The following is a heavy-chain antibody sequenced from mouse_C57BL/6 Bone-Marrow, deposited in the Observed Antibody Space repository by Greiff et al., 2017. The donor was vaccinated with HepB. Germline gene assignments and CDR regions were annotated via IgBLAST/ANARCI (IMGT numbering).Heavy chain of an antibody. V-gene: IGHV1-82*01. CDR1: GYAFSSSW. CDR2: IYPGDGGT. J-gene: IGHJ2*01. Sequence: VQLQQSGPELVKPGASVKISCKASGYAFSSSWMNWVKQRPGKGLEWIGRIYPGDGGTNYNGKFKGKATLTADKSSSTAYMELRSLTSEDSAVYFCARRAYRDYWGQGTTLTVSS. CDR3: ARRAYRDY. D-gene: IGHD2-10*01.